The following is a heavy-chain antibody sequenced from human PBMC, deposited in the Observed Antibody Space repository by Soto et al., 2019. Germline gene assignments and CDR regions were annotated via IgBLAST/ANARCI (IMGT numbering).Heavy chain of an antibody. D-gene: IGHD3-10*01. CDR3: ARDDEYSGNGMDV. Sequence: QVPLVESGGGVVQPGRSLRLSCAASGFTFSNYGMHWVRQAPGKGLEWVAVILNDGSNRYHADSVKDRFTISRDNSKNMLYLQMYSLRAEDTAVYYCARDDEYSGNGMDVWGQGTTVTVS. J-gene: IGHJ6*02. CDR1: GFTFSNYG. CDR2: ILNDGSNR. V-gene: IGHV3-33*01.